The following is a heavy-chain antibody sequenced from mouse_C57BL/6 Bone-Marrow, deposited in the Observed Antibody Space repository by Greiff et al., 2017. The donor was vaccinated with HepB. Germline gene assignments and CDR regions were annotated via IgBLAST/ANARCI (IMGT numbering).Heavy chain of an antibody. J-gene: IGHJ2*01. CDR1: GYTFTDYN. Sequence: VQLQQSGPELVKPGASVKIPCKASGYTFTDYNMDWVKQSHGKSLEWIGDINPNNGGTIYNQKFKGKAKLTVDKSSSTAYMELRSLTSEDTAVYYCARADYYGSRRYFDYWGQGTTLTVSS. CDR2: INPNNGGT. D-gene: IGHD1-1*01. CDR3: ARADYYGSRRYFDY. V-gene: IGHV1-18*01.